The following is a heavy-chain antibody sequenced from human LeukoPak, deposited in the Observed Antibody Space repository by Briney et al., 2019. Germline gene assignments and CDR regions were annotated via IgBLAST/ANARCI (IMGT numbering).Heavy chain of an antibody. D-gene: IGHD6-19*01. J-gene: IGHJ6*02. CDR2: ISRNGGGT. Sequence: GGSLRLSCSASGFTFNSYPVHWVRQAPGKGLEYVSGISRNGGGTYYADSVKGRFTISRDSSKNTLYLQMSSLRAEDTAVYYCVRGSSDWNGMDVWGQGTTVTVSS. CDR1: GFTFNSYP. V-gene: IGHV3-64D*06. CDR3: VRGSSDWNGMDV.